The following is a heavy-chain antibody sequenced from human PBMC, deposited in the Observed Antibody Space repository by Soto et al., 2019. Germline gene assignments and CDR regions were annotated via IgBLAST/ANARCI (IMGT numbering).Heavy chain of an antibody. CDR1: GYTFTDYR. V-gene: IGHV1-46*01. J-gene: IGHJ5*02. CDR3: ARPAGRLANWFDP. Sequence: QVQLVQSGVEVKKPGASVKVSCKASGYTFTDYRMIWVRQAPGQGLEWMGIINPRGGSTNYAPNFQGRVTLTRDSFTSTVYMELSNLRSEDTAVYYCARPAGRLANWFDPWGQGTLVTVSS. D-gene: IGHD6-6*01. CDR2: INPRGGST.